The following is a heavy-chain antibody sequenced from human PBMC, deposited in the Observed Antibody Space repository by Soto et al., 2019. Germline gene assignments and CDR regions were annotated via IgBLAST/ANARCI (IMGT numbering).Heavy chain of an antibody. D-gene: IGHD4-4*01. Sequence: EASVKVSCKASGYTFTSYYINWVRQATGQGLEWMGWINPNSGGTNYAQKFQGWVTMTRNTSISTAYMELSRLRSDDTAVYYCARGDYSNYAAPYYFDYWGQGTLVTVSS. CDR1: GYTFTSYY. J-gene: IGHJ4*02. CDR2: INPNSGGT. V-gene: IGHV1-2*04. CDR3: ARGDYSNYAAPYYFDY.